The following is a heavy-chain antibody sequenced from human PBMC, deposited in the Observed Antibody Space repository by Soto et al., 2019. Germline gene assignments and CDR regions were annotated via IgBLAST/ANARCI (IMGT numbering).Heavy chain of an antibody. CDR2: IDTSGDAM. CDR1: GFTFSNYE. Sequence: PGGSLSLSCAVSGFTFSNYEWNWVRPDPGKGLEWISYIDTSGDAMFYADSVKGRFAVSRDNTMNSLYLQMNSLRAEDTAAYFWASGSIGCGGDCLDCWGRGTMGTLSS. V-gene: IGHV3-48*03. J-gene: IGHJ4*02. D-gene: IGHD2-21*01. CDR3: ASGSIGCGGDCLDC.